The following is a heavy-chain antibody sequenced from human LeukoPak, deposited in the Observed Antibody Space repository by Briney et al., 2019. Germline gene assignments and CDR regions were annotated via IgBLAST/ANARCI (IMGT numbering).Heavy chain of an antibody. J-gene: IGHJ4*02. CDR1: GVPLSNYG. V-gene: IGHV3-23*01. Sequence: GSLRISRGVYGVPLSNYGMSGVRQAPGKGVEWVSGISGSGGSTYYADSVKGRFTISRDNSKNTLYLQMNSLRAEDTAVYFCAKRGIVIRGVFVIGLHKEAYYFDSWGQGTLVTVSS. CDR3: AKRGIVIRGVFVIGLHKEAYYFDS. D-gene: IGHD3-10*01. CDR2: ISGSGGST.